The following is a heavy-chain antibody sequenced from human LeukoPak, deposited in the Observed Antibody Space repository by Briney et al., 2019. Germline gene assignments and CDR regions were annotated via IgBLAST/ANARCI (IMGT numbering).Heavy chain of an antibody. CDR2: IYYTGST. CDR1: AGSISSFY. J-gene: IGHJ4*02. Sequence: SETLSLTGAVSAGSISSFYWGWIRPPPGKGLEWSGSIYYTGSTYSSPSLRSGVTMSVDTSKSQFSLKLSSVTAADTAIYYCARQRVGVVPAAYFDFWGQGTLVPVSS. CDR3: ARQRVGVVPAAYFDF. V-gene: IGHV4-39*01. D-gene: IGHD2-2*01.